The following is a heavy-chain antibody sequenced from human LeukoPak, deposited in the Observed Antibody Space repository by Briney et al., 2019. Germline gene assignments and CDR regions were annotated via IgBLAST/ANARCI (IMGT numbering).Heavy chain of an antibody. Sequence: SQTLSLTCVISGDSVSSNSAAGNWIRQPPSRGLEWLGRTYYRSKWYYHYAGSMKSRITVNPDTSKNQFSLQLNSVTPEDTAVYYCARTRDLGPDYWGQGTLVTVSS. D-gene: IGHD1-26*01. CDR3: ARTRDLGPDY. V-gene: IGHV6-1*01. CDR1: GDSVSSNSAA. J-gene: IGHJ4*02. CDR2: TYYRSKWYY.